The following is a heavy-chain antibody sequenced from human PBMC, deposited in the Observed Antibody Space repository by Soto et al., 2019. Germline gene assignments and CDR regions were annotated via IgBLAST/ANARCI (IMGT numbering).Heavy chain of an antibody. CDR1: GFSFGSFA. CDR2: ISSNGGAS. J-gene: IGHJ4*02. V-gene: IGHV3-23*01. D-gene: IGHD4-17*01. CDR3: AKKAPDYGGASD. Sequence: EVQLLESGGDLVQPGGSLRLSCAASGFSFGSFAMEWVRQTPGKGLEWLTAISSNGGASYYADSVKGRFTISRDNSRNTLFLQMDSLRVDDTAVYYCAKKAPDYGGASDWGQGTLVTVSS.